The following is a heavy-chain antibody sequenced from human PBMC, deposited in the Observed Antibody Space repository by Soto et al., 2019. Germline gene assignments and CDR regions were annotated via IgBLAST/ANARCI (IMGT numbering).Heavy chain of an antibody. J-gene: IGHJ3*02. V-gene: IGHV1-69*13. Sequence: SVKVSCKASGGTFSSYAISWVRQAPGQGLEWMGGIIPIFGTANYAQKFQGRVTITADESTSTAYMEPSSLRSEDTAVYYCARDYYDSSGYLLSAFDIWGQGTMVTVSS. D-gene: IGHD3-22*01. CDR1: GGTFSSYA. CDR2: IIPIFGTA. CDR3: ARDYYDSSGYLLSAFDI.